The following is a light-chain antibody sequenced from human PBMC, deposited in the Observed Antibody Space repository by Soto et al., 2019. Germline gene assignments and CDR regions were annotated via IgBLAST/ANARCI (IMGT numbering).Light chain of an antibody. J-gene: IGLJ2*01. V-gene: IGLV1-51*01. Sequence: QSVLTQPPSVSAAPGQEVTISCSGSSSNIGNNYVFWYQQLPGTAPKLLIYDNDKRPSGIPDRFSGSKSGTSATLGITGLQTGYEADYYCATWDRSLSVGVFGGGTKLTVL. CDR3: ATWDRSLSVGV. CDR1: SSNIGNNY. CDR2: DND.